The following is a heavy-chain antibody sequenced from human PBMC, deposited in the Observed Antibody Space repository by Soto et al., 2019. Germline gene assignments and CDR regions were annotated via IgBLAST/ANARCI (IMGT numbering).Heavy chain of an antibody. CDR1: GDIVSSDSAA. CDR3: ARGSTLSTGFDY. D-gene: IGHD3-16*01. V-gene: IGHV6-1*01. Sequence: SQNLSLSCAISGDIVSSDSAAWNRIRQSPSRGLEWLGRTYYRSKWYYSYAVSLKSRMTINPDTSKNQFSLQLNSVTPDDTAVYYCARGSTLSTGFDYWGKGTLVTVSS. CDR2: TYYRSKWYY. J-gene: IGHJ4*02.